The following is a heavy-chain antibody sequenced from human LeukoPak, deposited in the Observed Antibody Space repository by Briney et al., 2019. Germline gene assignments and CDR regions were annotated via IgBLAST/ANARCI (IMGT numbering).Heavy chain of an antibody. CDR1: GFTFSSYS. CDR3: ARDEDGNDQGAFDY. D-gene: IGHD1-1*01. CDR2: ISSSSSYI. Sequence: PGGSLRLSCAASGFTFSSYSMSWVRQAPGKGLEWVASISSSSSYIYYVHSVKGRFTISRHKDNKSLYLQMNSLRDEDTAVYYCARDEDGNDQGAFDYWGKGTLVTVSS. V-gene: IGHV3-21*01. J-gene: IGHJ4*02.